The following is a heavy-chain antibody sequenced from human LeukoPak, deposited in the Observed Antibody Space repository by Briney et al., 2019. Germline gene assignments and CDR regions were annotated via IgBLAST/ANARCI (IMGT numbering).Heavy chain of an antibody. Sequence: SVKVSCKASGGTFISYAISWVRQAPGQGLEWMGGIIPIFGTANYAQKFQGRVTITADESTSTAYMELSSLRSEDTAVYYCARARYYYDSSGYYLDYWGQGTLVTVSS. CDR3: ARARYYYDSSGYYLDY. V-gene: IGHV1-69*13. CDR2: IIPIFGTA. D-gene: IGHD3-22*01. CDR1: GGTFISYA. J-gene: IGHJ4*02.